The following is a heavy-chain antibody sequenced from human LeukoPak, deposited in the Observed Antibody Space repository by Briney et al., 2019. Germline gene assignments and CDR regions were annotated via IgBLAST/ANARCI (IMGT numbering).Heavy chain of an antibody. V-gene: IGHV4-30-4*08. J-gene: IGHJ4*02. CDR2: IYYSGST. D-gene: IGHD2-2*02. CDR3: ARVALPKLGYCSSTSCYSDY. Sequence: SETLSLTCTVSGGSISSGDYYWSWIRQPPGKGLEWIGYIYYSGSTYCNPSLKSRVTISVDTSKNQFSLKLSSVTAADTAVYYCARVALPKLGYCSSTSCYSDYWGQGTLVTVSS. CDR1: GGSISSGDYY.